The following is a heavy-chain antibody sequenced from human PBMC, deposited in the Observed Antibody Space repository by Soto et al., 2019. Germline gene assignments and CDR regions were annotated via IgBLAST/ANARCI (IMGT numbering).Heavy chain of an antibody. CDR2: INPNSGGT. V-gene: IGHV1-2*04. D-gene: IGHD6-19*01. J-gene: IGHJ6*02. CDR3: ARDDSIAVAGTQPTTYYYYYGMDV. Sequence: ASVKVSCKASGYTFTGYYMHWVRQAPGQGLEWMGWINPNSGGTNYAQKFQGWVTMTRDTSISTAYMELSRLRSDDTAVYYCARDDSIAVAGTQPTTYYYYYGMDVWGQGTTVTVSS. CDR1: GYTFTGYY.